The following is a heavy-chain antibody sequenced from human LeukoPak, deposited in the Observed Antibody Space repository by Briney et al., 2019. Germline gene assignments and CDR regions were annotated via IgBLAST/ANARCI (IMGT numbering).Heavy chain of an antibody. CDR3: ARRGSSWYFYFDY. CDR1: GFTFSSYE. Sequence: PGGSLRLSCAASGFTFSSYEMNWVRQAPGKGLEWVSYISSSGSTIYYADSVKGRFTISRDNAKNSLYLQMNRLRAEDTAVYYCARRGSSWYFYFDYWGQGTLVTVSS. CDR2: ISSSGSTI. D-gene: IGHD6-13*01. V-gene: IGHV3-48*03. J-gene: IGHJ4*02.